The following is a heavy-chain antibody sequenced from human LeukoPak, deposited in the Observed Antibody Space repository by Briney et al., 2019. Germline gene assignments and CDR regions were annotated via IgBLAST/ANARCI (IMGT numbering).Heavy chain of an antibody. V-gene: IGHV3-48*04. CDR1: GFTFSSYS. D-gene: IGHD3-22*01. Sequence: PGGSLRLSCAASGFTFSSYSMNWVRQAPGKGLEWVSYISSSSSTIYYADSVKGRFTISRDNAKNSLYLQMNSLRAEDTAVYYCARQITMTASGLGYYGMDVWSQGTTVTVSS. J-gene: IGHJ6*02. CDR3: ARQITMTASGLGYYGMDV. CDR2: ISSSSSTI.